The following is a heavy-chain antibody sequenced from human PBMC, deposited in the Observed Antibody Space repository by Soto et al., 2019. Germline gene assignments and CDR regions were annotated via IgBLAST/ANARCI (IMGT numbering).Heavy chain of an antibody. CDR2: IYYSGST. V-gene: IGHV4-31*03. Sequence: SETLSLTCTVSGGSISSGGYYWSWIRQHPGKGLEWIGYIYYSGSTYYNPSLKSRVTISVDTSKNQFSLKLSSVTAADTAVYYCARSKAAAIDYWGQGTLVTVSS. CDR3: ARSKAAAIDY. CDR1: GGSISSGGYY. J-gene: IGHJ4*02. D-gene: IGHD2-2*01.